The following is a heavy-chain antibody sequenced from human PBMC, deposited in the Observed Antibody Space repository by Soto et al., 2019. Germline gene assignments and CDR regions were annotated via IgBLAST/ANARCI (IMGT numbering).Heavy chain of an antibody. CDR2: IWATGGGT. Sequence: GGSRRLSGAASRFNFRNYAMSWVRQAPGQGVEGVSLIWATGGGTYYADSVKGRFTISSDNSHNTLNLQVHSLTAEDTAVYYCAKDRRAGGNSAFYFDFWGQGAQVTVSS. D-gene: IGHD3-16*01. J-gene: IGHJ4*02. CDR3: AKDRRAGGNSAFYFDF. CDR1: RFNFRNYA. V-gene: IGHV3-23*01.